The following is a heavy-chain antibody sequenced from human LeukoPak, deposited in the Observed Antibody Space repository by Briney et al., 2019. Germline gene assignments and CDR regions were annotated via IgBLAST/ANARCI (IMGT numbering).Heavy chain of an antibody. V-gene: IGHV4-34*01. CDR2: INHSGST. J-gene: IGHJ4*02. Sequence: SETLSLTCAVYGGSFSGYYWSWIRQPPGKGLEWIGEINHSGSTNYNPSLKSRVTISVDTSKNQFSLKLSSVTAADTAVYYCARTRIAVADYWGQGALVTVSS. D-gene: IGHD6-19*01. CDR3: ARTRIAVADY. CDR1: GGSFSGYY.